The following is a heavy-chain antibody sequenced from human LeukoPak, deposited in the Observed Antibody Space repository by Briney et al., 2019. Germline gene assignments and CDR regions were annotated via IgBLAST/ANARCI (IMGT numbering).Heavy chain of an antibody. CDR3: ARETSHFDY. Sequence: SQTLSLTCVIPGDSVSSNSAAWTWIRQSPSRGLEWLGRTYYRSKWYNDYAVSVKSRITINPDTSKNQFFLQLNSVTPEDTAVYYCARETSHFDYWGQGTLVTVSS. J-gene: IGHJ4*02. CDR1: GDSVSSNSAA. V-gene: IGHV6-1*01. CDR2: TYYRSKWYN.